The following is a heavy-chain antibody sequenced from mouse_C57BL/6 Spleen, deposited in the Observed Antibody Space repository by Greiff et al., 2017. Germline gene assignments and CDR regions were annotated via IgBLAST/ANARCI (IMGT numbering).Heavy chain of an antibody. D-gene: IGHD2-4*01. J-gene: IGHJ2*01. Sequence: QVQLHQPGAELVKPGASVKMSCKASGYTFTSYWITWVKQRPGQGLEWIGEIYPGSGSTNYNEKFKSKATLTADTSSSTAYMQLSSLTSEYSAVYYCAGDDYDDGGVYFAYWGQGTTLTVSA. CDR2: IYPGSGST. V-gene: IGHV1-55*01. CDR3: AGDDYDDGGVYFAY. CDR1: GYTFTSYW.